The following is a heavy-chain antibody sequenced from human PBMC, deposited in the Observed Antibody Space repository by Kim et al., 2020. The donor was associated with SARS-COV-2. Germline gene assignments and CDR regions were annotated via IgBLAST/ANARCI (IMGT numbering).Heavy chain of an antibody. Sequence: ASVKVSCKASGYIFTKYHMHWVRQAPGQGLQWMGMINPISGSTTYAQKFQGRVTMTRDTSTTTVYMELSSLRSEDTAVYYCARDPRHMAAAYYAVDVWGQGTTVTVSS. CDR2: INPISGST. J-gene: IGHJ6*02. CDR3: ARDPRHMAAAYYAVDV. D-gene: IGHD6-25*01. V-gene: IGHV1-46*01. CDR1: GYIFTKYH.